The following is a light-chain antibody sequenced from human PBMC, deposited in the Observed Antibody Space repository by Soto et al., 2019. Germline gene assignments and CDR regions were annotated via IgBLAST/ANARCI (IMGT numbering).Light chain of an antibody. CDR1: QSVGNNY. V-gene: IGKV3-20*01. J-gene: IGKJ1*01. CDR2: GAS. Sequence: EIVMTQSPGTLSLSPGERVTLSCRASQSVGNNYLAWYQQKPDQAPKVLIYGASSRATGIPDRFSGSGSGTDFTLTISRLEPEDFAVYYCQQYVSTPWTFGQGTKVDI. CDR3: QQYVSTPWT.